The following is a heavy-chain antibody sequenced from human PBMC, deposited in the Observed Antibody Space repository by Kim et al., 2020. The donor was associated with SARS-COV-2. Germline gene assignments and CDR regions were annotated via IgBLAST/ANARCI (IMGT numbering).Heavy chain of an antibody. CDR3: AKIAAKDYGSGSYFAFDI. D-gene: IGHD3-10*01. J-gene: IGHJ3*02. V-gene: IGHV3-23*01. CDR1: GFTFSSYA. CDR2: ISGSGGST. Sequence: GGSLRLSCAASGFTFSSYAMSWVRQAPGKGLEWVSAISGSGGSTYYADSVKGRFTISRDNSKNTLYLQMNSLRAEDTAVYYCAKIAAKDYGSGSYFAFDIWGQGTMVTVSS.